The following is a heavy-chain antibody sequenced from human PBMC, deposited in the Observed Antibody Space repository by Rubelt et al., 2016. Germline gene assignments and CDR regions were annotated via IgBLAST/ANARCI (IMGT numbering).Heavy chain of an antibody. CDR3: ARHEGDFFSGYPYSY. D-gene: IGHD3-3*01. CDR2: IDPSDSYV. Sequence: PGESLKISCKGSGYSFANYWISWVRQMPGKGLEWMGRIDPSDSYVNYSPSFQGHVTISADKSSNTVFLRWSSLRTSDSAFYYCARHEGDFFSGYPYSYWGQGTLVTGSS. CDR1: GYSFANYW. J-gene: IGHJ4*02. V-gene: IGHV5-10-1*01.